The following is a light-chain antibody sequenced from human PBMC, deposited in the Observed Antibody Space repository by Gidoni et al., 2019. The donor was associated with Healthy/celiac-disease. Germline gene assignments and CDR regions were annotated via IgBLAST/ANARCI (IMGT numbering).Light chain of an antibody. CDR2: AAS. V-gene: IGKV1-39*01. CDR1: QSISSY. J-gene: IGKJ2*01. CDR3: QQSYSTVYT. Sequence: DIQMTQSPSSLSASVGDRVTITCRASQSISSYLNWYQQKPGKAPKLLIYAASSLQSGVPSRSSGSGSGTDFTLTISSLQPEDFATYYCQQSYSTVYTFGQGTKLEIK.